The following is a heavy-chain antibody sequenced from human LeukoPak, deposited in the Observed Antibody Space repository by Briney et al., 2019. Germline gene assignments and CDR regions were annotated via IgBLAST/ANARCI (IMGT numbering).Heavy chain of an antibody. V-gene: IGHV4-34*01. J-gene: IGHJ5*02. D-gene: IGHD2-2*01. CDR3: ARGQRFMPYNWFDP. Sequence: PSETLSLTCAVYGGSFSGYYWSWIRQPPGKGLEWIGEINHSGSTNYNPSLKSRVTISVDTSKNQFSLKLSSVTAADTAVYYCARGQRFMPYNWFDPWGQGTLVTVSS. CDR2: INHSGST. CDR1: GGSFSGYY.